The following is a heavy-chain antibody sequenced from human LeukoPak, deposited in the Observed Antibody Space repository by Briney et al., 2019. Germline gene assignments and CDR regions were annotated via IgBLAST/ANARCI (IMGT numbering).Heavy chain of an antibody. J-gene: IGHJ2*01. D-gene: IGHD6-13*01. CDR3: ARLTYSSSRTSYWYFDL. Sequence: SETLSLTCTVSGGSISSYYWSWIRQPPGKGLEWIGYIYYSGSTNYNPSLKSRLTISEDTSKYQFSLKLSSVTAADTAVYYCARLTYSSSRTSYWYFDLWGRGTLVTVSS. V-gene: IGHV4-59*08. CDR1: GGSISSYY. CDR2: IYYSGST.